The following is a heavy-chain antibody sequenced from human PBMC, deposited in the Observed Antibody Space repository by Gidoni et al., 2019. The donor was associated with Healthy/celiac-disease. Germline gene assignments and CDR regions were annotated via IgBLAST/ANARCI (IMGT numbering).Heavy chain of an antibody. D-gene: IGHD3-3*01. CDR2: ISSSSSTI. CDR1: GFTFSSYS. Sequence: EVQLVESGGGLVQPGGSLRLSCAASGFTFSSYSMNWARQAPGKGLDWVSYISSSSSTIYYADSVKGRFTISRDNAKNSLYLQMNSLRAEDTAVYYCARDGDYDFWSGYLTHAFDIWGQGTMVTVSS. CDR3: ARDGDYDFWSGYLTHAFDI. J-gene: IGHJ3*02. V-gene: IGHV3-48*01.